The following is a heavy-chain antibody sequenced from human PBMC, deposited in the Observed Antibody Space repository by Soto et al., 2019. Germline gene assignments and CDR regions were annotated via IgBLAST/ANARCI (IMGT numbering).Heavy chain of an antibody. D-gene: IGHD1-26*01. CDR2: IKGSRAGGTT. Sequence: EVQLVESGGGLVEPGGSIRLSCVASGFTFTKAYMTWVRQAPGKGPEWVGSIKGSRAGGTTEYATSVKGRFTISRDDSKNTLYLQMNSLKTDDTSVYYCATEGGYPGSNFYGAYCGQGTLVTVSS. CDR3: ATEGGYPGSNFYGAY. J-gene: IGHJ4*02. V-gene: IGHV3-15*01. CDR1: GFTFTKAY.